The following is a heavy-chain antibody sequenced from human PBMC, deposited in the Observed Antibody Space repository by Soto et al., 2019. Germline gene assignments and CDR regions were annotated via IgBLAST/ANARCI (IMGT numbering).Heavy chain of an antibody. V-gene: IGHV3-74*01. D-gene: IGHD6-19*01. J-gene: IGHJ4*02. CDR3: ARDPGDSTGWFYFDS. CDR1: GFTFSNHW. Sequence: EVQLVESGGGLVQPGGSLRLSCAASGFTFSNHWMHWVRQVPGKGLVWVSRINGDGTSINYADSVKGRFTISRDNAKNTLSLQMNSLRAEDTAVYYCARDPGDSTGWFYFDSWVQGTLVIVSS. CDR2: INGDGTSI.